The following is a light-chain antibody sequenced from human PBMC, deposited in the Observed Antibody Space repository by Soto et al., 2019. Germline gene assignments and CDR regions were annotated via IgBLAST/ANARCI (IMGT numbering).Light chain of an antibody. CDR1: SSDVGAYNY. CDR3: TSYTTRSTYV. Sequence: QSVLTQPASVSGSPGQSIAISCTGTSSDVGAYNYVFWYQQYPGKAPKLIIYDVTNRPSGVSDRFSGSKSGNTASLTISGLQAEDEADYSCTSYTTRSTYVFRTGTKVTVL. V-gene: IGLV2-14*01. CDR2: DVT. J-gene: IGLJ1*01.